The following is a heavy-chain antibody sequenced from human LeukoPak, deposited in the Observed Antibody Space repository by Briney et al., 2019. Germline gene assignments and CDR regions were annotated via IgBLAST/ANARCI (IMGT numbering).Heavy chain of an antibody. V-gene: IGHV1-24*01. Sequence: ASVKVSCKVSGYTLTELSMHWVRQAPGKGLEWMGGFDPEDGETIYAQKFQGRVTMTEDTSTDTAYMELSSLRSEDTAVYYCATDSSGYSSRGWFDPWGQGTLVTVSS. J-gene: IGHJ5*02. CDR3: ATDSSGYSSRGWFDP. CDR1: GYTLTELS. D-gene: IGHD6-13*01. CDR2: FDPEDGET.